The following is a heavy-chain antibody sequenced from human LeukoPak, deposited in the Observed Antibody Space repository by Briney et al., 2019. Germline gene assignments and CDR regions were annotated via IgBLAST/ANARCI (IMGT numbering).Heavy chain of an antibody. CDR1: GFTFDDYA. CDR2: ISWNSGSI. J-gene: IGHJ4*02. V-gene: IGHV3-9*01. CDR3: AKTPCSGGSCYFDY. Sequence: GRSLRLSCAASGFTFDDYAMHWVRQAPGKGLEWVSGISWNSGSIGYADSVKGRFTISRDNAKNSLYLQMNSLRAEDTALYYRAKTPCSGGSCYFDYWGQGTLVTVSS. D-gene: IGHD2-15*01.